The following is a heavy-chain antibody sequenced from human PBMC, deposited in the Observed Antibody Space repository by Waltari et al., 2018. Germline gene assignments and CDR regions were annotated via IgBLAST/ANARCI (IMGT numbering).Heavy chain of an antibody. V-gene: IGHV3-33*01. Sequence: QVQLVESGGGVVQPGRSLRLPCAASGFIFSKYGMHWVRQAPGKGLEWVAVIWYDGSNTYYADSVKGRFTISRDNSKNTLYLQMNSLRAEDTAVYYCARAPGPDDYWGQGTLVTVSS. CDR3: ARAPGPDDY. CDR1: GFIFSKYG. CDR2: IWYDGSNT. J-gene: IGHJ4*02.